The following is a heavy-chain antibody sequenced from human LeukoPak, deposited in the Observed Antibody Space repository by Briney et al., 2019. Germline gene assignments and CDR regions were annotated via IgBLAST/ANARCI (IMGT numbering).Heavy chain of an antibody. D-gene: IGHD2-15*01. CDR1: GGSISSYY. CDR2: IYYSGST. J-gene: IGHJ4*02. CDR3: ARGDCSGGSCYHGY. Sequence: SETLSLTCTVSGGSISSYYWSWIRQPPGKGLAWIGYIYYSGSTNYNPSLKSRVTISVDTSKNQFSLKLSSVTAADTAVYYCARGDCSGGSCYHGYWGQGTLVTVSS. V-gene: IGHV4-59*01.